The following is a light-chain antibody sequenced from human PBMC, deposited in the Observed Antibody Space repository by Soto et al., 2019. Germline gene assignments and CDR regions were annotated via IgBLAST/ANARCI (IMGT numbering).Light chain of an antibody. V-gene: IGLV2-23*02. CDR1: GNDVGNYNL. J-gene: IGLJ3*02. CDR3: CSSSGVPTWI. CDR2: EVS. Sequence: QSALSQPASVSGSPGQSVTISCSGTGNDVGNYNLVSWYQQHPGKVPKLLIYEVSRRPSGVSDRFSASKSGNTASLTISGLQADDEADYYFCSSSGVPTWIFGGGTKLTVL.